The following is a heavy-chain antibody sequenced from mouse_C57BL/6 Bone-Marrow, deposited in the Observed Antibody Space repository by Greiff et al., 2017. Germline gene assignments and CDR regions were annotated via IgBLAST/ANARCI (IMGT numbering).Heavy chain of an antibody. CDR1: GYSFTGYY. Sequence: VQLQQSGPELVKPGASVKISCKASGYSFTGYYMNWVKQSPEKSLEWIGEINPSTGGTTYNQKFKAKATLTVAKSSSTAYMQLKSLTSEDSAVYYCARERDDYDGDYWGQGTTLTVSS. D-gene: IGHD2-4*01. CDR2: INPSTGGT. CDR3: ARERDDYDGDY. J-gene: IGHJ2*01. V-gene: IGHV1-42*01.